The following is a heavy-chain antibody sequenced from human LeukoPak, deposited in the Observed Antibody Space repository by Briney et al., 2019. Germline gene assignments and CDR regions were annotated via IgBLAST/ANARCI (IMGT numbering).Heavy chain of an antibody. D-gene: IGHD6-13*01. CDR2: IYAAGNT. CDR1: GFPVGSNY. J-gene: IGHJ3*02. CDR3: ARDVDGGSSWYDAFDI. V-gene: IGHV3-66*01. Sequence: GGSLRLSCATSGFPVGSNYMSWVRQAPGKGLEWVSHIYAAGNTFYADSVKGRFSISRDDSKNTLYLQMNSLRAEDTAVYYCARDVDGGSSWYDAFDIWGQGTMVTVSS.